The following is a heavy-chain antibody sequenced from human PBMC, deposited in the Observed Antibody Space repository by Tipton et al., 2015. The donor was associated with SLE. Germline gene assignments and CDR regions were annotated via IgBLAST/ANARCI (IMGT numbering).Heavy chain of an antibody. V-gene: IGHV4-39*07. Sequence: TLSLTCTVSGASISSFSYYWGWIRQPPGKGLEWIGNMYYTGSTYYNPSLKSRVTISVDTSKNQFSPKLSSVTAADTAVYYCASRRDGRGTWFDPWGQGTLVTVSS. CDR3: ASRRDGRGTWFDP. D-gene: IGHD3-10*01. J-gene: IGHJ5*02. CDR2: MYYTGST. CDR1: GASISSFSYY.